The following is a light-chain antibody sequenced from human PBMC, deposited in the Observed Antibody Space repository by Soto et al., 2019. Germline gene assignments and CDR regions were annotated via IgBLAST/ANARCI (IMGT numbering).Light chain of an antibody. J-gene: IGLJ2*01. CDR1: SSDVGGYKY. CDR2: EVT. V-gene: IGLV2-8*01. CDR3: TSHPGSTGWL. Sequence: QSALTQPPSASGSPVQSATISCTGTSSDVGGYKYVSWYQQHPGKAPKLMIYEVTQRPSGVPDRFSGSKSGNTASLTVSELQARNKADNNCTSHPGSTGWLFGGWPKFTFL.